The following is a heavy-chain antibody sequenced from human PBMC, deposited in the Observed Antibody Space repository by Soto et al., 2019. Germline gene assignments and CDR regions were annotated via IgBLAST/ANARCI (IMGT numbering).Heavy chain of an antibody. CDR1: GFTFRDYA. CDR2: ISGNGNSA. V-gene: IGHV3-23*01. D-gene: IGHD6-19*01. Sequence: AQLLESGGDLVQPGGSLRLSCAASGFTFRDYAMNWVRQSPGKGREWVADISGNGNSARHADSVKGRFTISRDNSPNTPYLQLSSLRVDDTSIYYCGMERSGSGWSVCTFWGQGTLVTVSS. J-gene: IGHJ4*02. CDR3: GMERSGSGWSVCTF.